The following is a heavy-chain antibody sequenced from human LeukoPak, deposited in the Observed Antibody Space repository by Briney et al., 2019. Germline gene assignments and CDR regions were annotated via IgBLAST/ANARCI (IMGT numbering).Heavy chain of an antibody. D-gene: IGHD2-15*01. V-gene: IGHV3-21*01. CDR2: ISSSSSYI. CDR3: ARDKGHIVVVVAAIDAFDI. J-gene: IGHJ3*02. Sequence: PGGSLRLSCAASGFTFSSYSMNWVCQAPGKGLEWVSSISSSSSYIYYADSVKGRFTISRDNAKNSLYLQMNSLRAEDTAVYYCARDKGHIVVVVAAIDAFDIWGQGTMVTVSS. CDR1: GFTFSSYS.